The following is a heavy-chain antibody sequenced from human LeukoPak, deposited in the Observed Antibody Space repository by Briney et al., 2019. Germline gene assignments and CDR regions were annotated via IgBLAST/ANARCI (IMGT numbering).Heavy chain of an antibody. CDR3: ANEGGSAFDI. J-gene: IGHJ3*02. CDR2: INSDGSST. V-gene: IGHV3-74*01. D-gene: IGHD3-16*01. Sequence: GGSLRLSCAASGFTFSSYWMHWVRQAPGKGLVWVSRINSDGSSTRYADSVKGRFTISRDNAKNSLYLQMSSLRVEDTAVYYCANEGGSAFDIWGQGTKVTVSS. CDR1: GFTFSSYW.